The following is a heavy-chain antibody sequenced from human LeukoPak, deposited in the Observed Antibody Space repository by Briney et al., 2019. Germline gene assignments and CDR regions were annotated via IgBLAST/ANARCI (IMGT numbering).Heavy chain of an antibody. CDR2: IYYSGST. V-gene: IGHV4-59*12. Sequence: SETLSLTCTVSGGSISSYYWSWIRQPPGKGLEWIGYIYYSGSTYYNPSLKSRVTISVDTSKNQFSLKLSSVTAADTAVYYCARLLYYYYMDVWGKGTTVTVSS. CDR1: GGSISSYY. CDR3: ARLLYYYYMDV. J-gene: IGHJ6*03.